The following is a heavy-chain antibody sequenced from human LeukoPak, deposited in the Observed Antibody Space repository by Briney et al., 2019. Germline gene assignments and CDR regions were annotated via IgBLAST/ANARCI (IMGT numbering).Heavy chain of an antibody. Sequence: PSETLSLTCAVSGYSISSGYYWGWIRQPPGKGLEWIGSIYHSGSTYYNPSLKSRVTISVDTSKNQFSLKLSSVTAADTAVYYCARWDSSEDYWGQGTLVTVSS. CDR3: ARWDSSEDY. CDR1: GYSISSGYY. J-gene: IGHJ4*02. CDR2: IYHSGST. V-gene: IGHV4-38-2*01. D-gene: IGHD3-22*01.